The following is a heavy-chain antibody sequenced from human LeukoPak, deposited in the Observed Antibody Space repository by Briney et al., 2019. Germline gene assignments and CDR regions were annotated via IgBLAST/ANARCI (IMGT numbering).Heavy chain of an antibody. CDR1: GFTFSNYW. V-gene: IGHV3-7*01. CDR3: AREPDSSGYYFDY. D-gene: IGHD3-22*01. CDR2: IKQDGSEK. Sequence: PGGSLRLSCAASGFTFSNYWMNWVRQAPGKGLEWVANIKQDGSEKYYVDSVKGRFTTSRDNAKNSLYLQMNSLRAEDTAVYYCAREPDSSGYYFDYWGQGTLVTVSS. J-gene: IGHJ4*02.